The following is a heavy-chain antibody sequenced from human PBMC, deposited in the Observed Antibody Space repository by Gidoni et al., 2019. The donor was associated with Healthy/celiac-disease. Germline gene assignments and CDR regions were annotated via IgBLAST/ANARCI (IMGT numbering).Heavy chain of an antibody. Sequence: QVQLQQWGAGLLKPSETLSLTCAVYGGSFRGYYWSWIRQPPGKGLEWIGEINHSGSTNYNPSLKSRVTISVDTSKNQFSLKLSSVTAADTAVYYCARVGYYYDSSGPYYFDYWGQGTLVTVSS. CDR1: GGSFRGYY. CDR3: ARVGYYYDSSGPYYFDY. CDR2: INHSGST. V-gene: IGHV4-34*01. J-gene: IGHJ4*02. D-gene: IGHD3-22*01.